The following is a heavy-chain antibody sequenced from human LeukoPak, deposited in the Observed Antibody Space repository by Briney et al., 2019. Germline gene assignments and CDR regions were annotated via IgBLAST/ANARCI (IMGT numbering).Heavy chain of an antibody. CDR3: ARGHSSSWYVSWFDP. CDR1: GGSISSYY. V-gene: IGHV4-59*01. Sequence: SETLSLTCTVSGGSISSYYWSWIRQPPGKGLEWIGYIYYSGSTNYNPSLKSRVTISVDTSKNQFSLKLSSVTAADTAVYYCARGHSSSWYVSWFDPWGQGTLVTVSS. D-gene: IGHD6-13*01. CDR2: IYYSGST. J-gene: IGHJ5*02.